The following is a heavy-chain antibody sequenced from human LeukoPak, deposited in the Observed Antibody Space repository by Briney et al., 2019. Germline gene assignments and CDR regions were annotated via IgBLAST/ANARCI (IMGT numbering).Heavy chain of an antibody. Sequence: PSETLSLTCTVSGGSISSHYWSWIRQPPGKGLEWIGEINHSGNSNYNPSLKSRVTISVDTSKNQFSLKLNSVTAADTGVYYCARGLTHWGQGTLVTVSS. CDR1: GGSISSHY. CDR3: ARGLTH. V-gene: IGHV4-34*01. J-gene: IGHJ4*02. CDR2: INHSGNS.